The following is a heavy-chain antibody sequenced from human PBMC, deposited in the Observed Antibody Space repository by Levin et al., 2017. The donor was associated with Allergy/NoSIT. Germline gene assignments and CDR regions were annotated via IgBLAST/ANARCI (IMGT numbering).Heavy chain of an antibody. D-gene: IGHD3-16*02. CDR1: GFTFSTYA. J-gene: IGHJ4*02. Sequence: GGSLRLSCAASGFTFSTYAMSWVRQAPGKGLEWVSAIVGSGGTTYYADSVKGRFTISRDNSKNTLYLRVNSLRAEDTAVYYCAKTPDVWGTYRYFDYWGQGTLVTVSS. CDR2: IVGSGGTT. CDR3: AKTPDVWGTYRYFDY. V-gene: IGHV3-23*01.